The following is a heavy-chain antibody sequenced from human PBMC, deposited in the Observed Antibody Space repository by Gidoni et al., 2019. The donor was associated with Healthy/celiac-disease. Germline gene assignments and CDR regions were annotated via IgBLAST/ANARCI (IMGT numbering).Heavy chain of an antibody. D-gene: IGHD3-22*01. Sequence: QVQLVESGGGVVQPGRSLRLSCAASGFTFSSYGMPWVRQATGKGLEWVAVRSYDGSNKYYADSVKGRFTISRDNSKNTLYLQMNSLRAEDTAVYYCAKQTIVVVNPWDGDFDYWGQGTLVTVSS. CDR3: AKQTIVVVNPWDGDFDY. CDR2: RSYDGSNK. J-gene: IGHJ4*02. V-gene: IGHV3-30*18. CDR1: GFTFSSYG.